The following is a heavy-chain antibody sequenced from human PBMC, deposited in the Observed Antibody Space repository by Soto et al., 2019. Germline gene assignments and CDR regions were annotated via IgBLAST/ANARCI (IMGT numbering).Heavy chain of an antibody. J-gene: IGHJ6*02. Sequence: QVQLQESGPGLVKPSQTLSLTCTVSGGSISSGDYYWTWIRQPPGQGLEWIGDIFYSGSTSYKQSLKGRVTISLDTSKNQFSLKLSSVTAADTAVYYCTRDRYYGSGTYYNFYYGMDVWGQGTTVTVSS. D-gene: IGHD3-10*01. V-gene: IGHV4-30-4*01. CDR3: TRDRYYGSGTYYNFYYGMDV. CDR1: GGSISSGDYY. CDR2: IFYSGST.